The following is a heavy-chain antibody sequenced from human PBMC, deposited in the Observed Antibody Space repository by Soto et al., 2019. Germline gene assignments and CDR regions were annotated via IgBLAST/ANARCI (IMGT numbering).Heavy chain of an antibody. CDR3: ARQDTSGYAFDY. CDR1: GGSISSPIFY. J-gene: IGHJ4*02. D-gene: IGHD3-22*01. Sequence: PSETLSLTCTVSGGSISSPIFYWGWIRQPPGKGLEWIGSMSYSGGTFYNPSLKSRVTISVDTSKNQFSLKLSSVTAADTAVYYCARQDTSGYAFDYWGQGTLVTVSS. CDR2: MSYSGGT. V-gene: IGHV4-39*01.